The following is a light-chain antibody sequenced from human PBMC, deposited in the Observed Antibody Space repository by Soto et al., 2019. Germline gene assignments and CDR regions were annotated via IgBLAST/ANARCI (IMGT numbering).Light chain of an antibody. Sequence: EIVLTQSPATLSLSPGERATLSCSVSQSVSSYLAWYQQKPGQAPRLLIYDASNRATGIPARFSGSGSGTDFTLTISSLEPEDFAVYYCQQRSNWPLTFGGGTKVEIK. V-gene: IGKV3-11*01. CDR1: QSVSSY. J-gene: IGKJ4*01. CDR3: QQRSNWPLT. CDR2: DAS.